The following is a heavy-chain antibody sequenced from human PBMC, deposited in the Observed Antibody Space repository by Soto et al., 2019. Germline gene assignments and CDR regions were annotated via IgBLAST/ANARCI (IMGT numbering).Heavy chain of an antibody. Sequence: EVQLVESGGGLVQPGGSLRLSCVASGFTLSSKWMSWVRQAPGKGPEWVANIKQDGSETYYVDSVKGRFTITRDNAKNSLYLQMNSLRVEDTAVYYCARGRGYSGYYFDYWGQGTLVTVSS. CDR2: IKQDGSET. CDR3: ARGRGYSGYYFDY. CDR1: GFTLSSKW. D-gene: IGHD5-12*01. V-gene: IGHV3-7*03. J-gene: IGHJ4*02.